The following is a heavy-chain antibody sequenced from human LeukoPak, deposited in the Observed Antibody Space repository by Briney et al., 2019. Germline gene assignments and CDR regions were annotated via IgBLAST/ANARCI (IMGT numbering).Heavy chain of an antibody. Sequence: PGGSLRLSCAASGFTFNRYGIHWVGQAPGKGLEWVAGIWNDGSNKYYADFVKGRFTISRDNSKNTLHLQMNSLKAVDTAVHYCAKDRFPFDDAHYGMDVWGQGTTVTVSS. CDR3: AKDRFPFDDAHYGMDV. J-gene: IGHJ6*02. D-gene: IGHD3-9*01. V-gene: IGHV3-33*06. CDR2: IWNDGSNK. CDR1: GFTFNRYG.